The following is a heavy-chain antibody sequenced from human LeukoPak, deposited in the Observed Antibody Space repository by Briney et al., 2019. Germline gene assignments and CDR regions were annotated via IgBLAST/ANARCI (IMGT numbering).Heavy chain of an antibody. Sequence: APVKVSCKASGYTFTSYYTHWVRQAPGQGLEWMGIINPSGGSTSYAQKFQGRVTMTRDMSTSTVYMELSSLRSEDTAVYYCARWSRYDLLEHAYYYMDVWGKGTTVTVSS. V-gene: IGHV1-46*01. CDR2: INPSGGST. J-gene: IGHJ6*03. CDR1: GYTFTSYY. CDR3: ARWSRYDLLEHAYYYMDV. D-gene: IGHD3-3*01.